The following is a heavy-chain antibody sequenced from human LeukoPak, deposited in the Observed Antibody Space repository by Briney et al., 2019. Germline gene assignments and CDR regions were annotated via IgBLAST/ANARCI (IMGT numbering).Heavy chain of an antibody. D-gene: IGHD3-3*01. CDR1: GGTFCGYY. V-gene: IGHV4-34*01. CDR2: IDPSGST. Sequence: SETLSPTCAVYGGTFCGYYRSSIGEPAGKGQEWIGEIDPSGSTDYTPSLKSRVTISVDTSKNQFSLKLSSVTAADTAVYYCARGPYDFWSGYNYAIQYVYYMDVWGKGTTVTVSS. CDR3: ARGPYDFWSGYNYAIQYVYYMDV. J-gene: IGHJ6*03.